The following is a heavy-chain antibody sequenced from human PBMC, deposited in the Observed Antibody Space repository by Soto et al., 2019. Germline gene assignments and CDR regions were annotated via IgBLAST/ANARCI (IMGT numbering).Heavy chain of an antibody. CDR1: GGSISSYY. J-gene: IGHJ6*02. V-gene: IGHV4-59*01. CDR2: IYNTGST. D-gene: IGHD3-10*01. CDR3: ARELRFGEDYYGMDV. Sequence: PSETLSLTCTVSGGSISSYYWSWIRQPPGKGLEWIGYIYNTGSTDYNPSLKSRVTISADTSKNQFYLKVNSVTAADTAVYYCARELRFGEDYYGMDVWGQGTTVTV.